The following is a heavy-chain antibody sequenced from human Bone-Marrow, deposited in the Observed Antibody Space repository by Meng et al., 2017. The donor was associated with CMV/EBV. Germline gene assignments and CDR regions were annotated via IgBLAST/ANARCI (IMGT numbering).Heavy chain of an antibody. CDR2: IKEDGTTE. CDR3: VRDRGWFRLDP. D-gene: IGHD2-15*01. J-gene: IGHJ5*02. V-gene: IGHV3-7*01. CDR1: GFIFGSSW. Sequence: GSLRLSCAASGFIFGSSWMSWARQAPGKGLEWVANIKEDGTTETYVDSVQGRFTISRDNAKDSLYLQMNSVRIEDTAVYYCVRDRGWFRLDPWGQGTLVTVSS.